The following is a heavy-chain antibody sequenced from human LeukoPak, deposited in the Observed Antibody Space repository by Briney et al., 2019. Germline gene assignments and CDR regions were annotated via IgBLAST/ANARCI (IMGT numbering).Heavy chain of an antibody. CDR3: ARDIVVVVAATYYYYGMDV. J-gene: IGHJ6*02. CDR2: ISYDGSNK. V-gene: IGHV3-30-3*01. D-gene: IGHD2-15*01. Sequence: PGRSLRLSCAASGFTFSSYAMHWVRQAPGKGLEWVAVISYDGSNKYYADSVKGRFTISRDNSKNTLYLQMNSLRAEDTAVYYCARDIVVVVAATYYYYGMDVWGQGTKVTVSS. CDR1: GFTFSSYA.